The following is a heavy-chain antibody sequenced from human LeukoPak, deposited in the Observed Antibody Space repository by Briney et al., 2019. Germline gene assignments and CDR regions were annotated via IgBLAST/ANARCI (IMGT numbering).Heavy chain of an antibody. V-gene: IGHV1-46*01. D-gene: IGHD2-21*02. Sequence: ASVKVSCKASGYTFTSYYMHWVRQAPGQGLEWMGIINPSGGSTSYAQKFQGRVTMTRDTSTSTVYMELGSLRSEDTAVYYCARAYCGGDCYPSTFDYWGQGTLVTVSS. CDR1: GYTFTSYY. CDR3: ARAYCGGDCYPSTFDY. CDR2: INPSGGST. J-gene: IGHJ4*02.